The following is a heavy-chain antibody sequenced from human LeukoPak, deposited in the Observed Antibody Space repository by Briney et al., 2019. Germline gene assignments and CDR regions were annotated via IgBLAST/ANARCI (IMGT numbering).Heavy chain of an antibody. J-gene: IGHJ6*03. CDR1: GFTFSSYS. Sequence: GGSLRLSCAASGFTFSSYSMNWVRQAPGKGLEWVSYISSSSSSTIYYADSVKGRFTISRDNAKNSLYLQMNSLRAEDTAVYYCARDREYSSSWYMSYYYYYMDVWGKGTTVTVSS. CDR3: ARDREYSSSWYMSYYYYYMDV. CDR2: ISSSSSSTI. D-gene: IGHD6-13*01. V-gene: IGHV3-48*01.